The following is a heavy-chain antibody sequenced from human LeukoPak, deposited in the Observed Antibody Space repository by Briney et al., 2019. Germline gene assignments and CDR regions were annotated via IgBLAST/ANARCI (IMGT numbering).Heavy chain of an antibody. CDR2: IYYSGGT. CDR3: ARLRWEPDDAFDI. V-gene: IGHV4-59*08. D-gene: IGHD1-26*01. CDR1: GGSISSSY. Sequence: SETLSLTCTVSGGSISSSYWSWIRQPPGKGLEWIGYIYYSGGTNYNPSLKSRVTISVDTSKNQFSLKLSSVTAADTAVYYCARLRWEPDDAFDIRGQGTMVTVSS. J-gene: IGHJ3*02.